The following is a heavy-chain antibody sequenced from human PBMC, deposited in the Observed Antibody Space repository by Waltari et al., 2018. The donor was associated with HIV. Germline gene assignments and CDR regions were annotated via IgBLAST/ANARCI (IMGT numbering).Heavy chain of an antibody. D-gene: IGHD5-12*01. CDR2: IKEDGREK. CDR1: GFAFSTYW. CDR3: TRDSGNDHWGY. J-gene: IGHJ4*02. V-gene: IGHV3-7*03. Sequence: EVQLVESGGGLVQPGGSLRLSCAASGFAFSTYWMSWVRQAPGKGLEWVANIKEDGREKYLVDSVKGRFTISRDNSKNLLYLEMNSLRAEDTAVYYCTRDSGNDHWGYWGQGTLVTVSS.